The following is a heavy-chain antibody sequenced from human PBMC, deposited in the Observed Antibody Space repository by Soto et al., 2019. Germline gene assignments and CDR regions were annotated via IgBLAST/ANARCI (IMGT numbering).Heavy chain of an antibody. D-gene: IGHD2-21*02. CDR3: ARGTDSSAYYGMDV. CDR2: IYYSGST. Sequence: PSETLSLTCTVSGGSISSSSYYWGWIRQPPGKGLEWIGSIYYSGSTYYNPSLKSRVTIAVDTSKNQFSLKLSSVTAADTAVYYCARGTDSSAYYGMDVWGQGTTVTVS. J-gene: IGHJ6*02. V-gene: IGHV4-39*01. CDR1: GGSISSSSYY.